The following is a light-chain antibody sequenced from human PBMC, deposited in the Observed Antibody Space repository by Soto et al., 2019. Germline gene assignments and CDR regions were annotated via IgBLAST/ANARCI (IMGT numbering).Light chain of an antibody. J-gene: IGKJ3*01. Sequence: VVLTQSPATLSLSPGEPATLSCRASRDVYINALAWYQQKPGRTPTLLIYGASTRATGIPDRFSATGSGTEFSLTISSVEPEDFAVYYCQQYGASPFTFGPGTRXEI. V-gene: IGKV3-20*01. CDR1: RDVYINA. CDR3: QQYGASPFT. CDR2: GAS.